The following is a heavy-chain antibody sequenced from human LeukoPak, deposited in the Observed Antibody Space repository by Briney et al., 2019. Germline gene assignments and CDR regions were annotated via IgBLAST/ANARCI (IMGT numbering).Heavy chain of an antibody. Sequence: GGSLRLSCTASTRYFTNYWMHWIRQVPGRGLAWVARIDRDGITTDYADSVKGRFTISRHNAKNTVYLQMDSLRAEDTAVYYCGTSRWSAFADSWGPGTLVTVSS. CDR3: GTSRWSAFADS. CDR1: TRYFTNYW. CDR2: IDRDGITT. J-gene: IGHJ5*01. V-gene: IGHV3-74*01. D-gene: IGHD3-3*01.